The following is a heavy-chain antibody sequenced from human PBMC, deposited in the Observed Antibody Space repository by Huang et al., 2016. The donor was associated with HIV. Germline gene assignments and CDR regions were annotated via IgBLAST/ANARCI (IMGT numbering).Heavy chain of an antibody. D-gene: IGHD6-6*01. Sequence: QVQLQASGPGLVKPSATLSLTCTVSGGSMSSYYWSWIRQPPGKGLEGIGYIYYSGSTNSNLTRKRRGTISVDTSKNQFSRRLSSVTAADTAVYYCASASIAARRWFDPWGQGSLVTVSS. V-gene: IGHV4-59*01. CDR3: ASASIAARRWFDP. J-gene: IGHJ5*02. CDR1: GGSMSSYY. CDR2: IYYSGST.